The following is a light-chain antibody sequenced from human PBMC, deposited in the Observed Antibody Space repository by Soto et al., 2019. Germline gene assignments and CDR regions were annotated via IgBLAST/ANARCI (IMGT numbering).Light chain of an antibody. CDR2: DVT. V-gene: IGLV2-14*03. J-gene: IGLJ7*01. Sequence: QSALPQPASVSGSPGQTITISCTGTSSDIGTSNYVSWFQQYVGKAPKCVIYDVTNRPSGISYRFSGSKSGYVASLTIAGLHAEHEADYYCTSYTTTNSLAVGGGTQLTVL. CDR1: SSDIGTSNY. CDR3: TSYTTTNSLA.